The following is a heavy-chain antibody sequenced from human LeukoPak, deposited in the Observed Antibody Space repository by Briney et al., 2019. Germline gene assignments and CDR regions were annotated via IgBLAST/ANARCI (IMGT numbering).Heavy chain of an antibody. Sequence: PGGSLRLSCAASGVTVSSKYMSWVRQASTKGLQWVAVMYTTGSTFYADSVKGRFTISRDNSKNTLFLQMNSLTAEDTAVSYCARSRVVGATAPDYWGPGPLVTVSS. CDR2: MYTTGST. J-gene: IGHJ4*02. V-gene: IGHV3-66*01. D-gene: IGHD1-26*01. CDR1: GVTVSSKY. CDR3: ARSRVVGATAPDY.